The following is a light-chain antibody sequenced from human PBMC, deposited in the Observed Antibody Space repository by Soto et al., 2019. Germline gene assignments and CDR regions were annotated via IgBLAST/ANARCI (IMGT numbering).Light chain of an antibody. J-gene: IGLJ2*01. CDR2: GDR. Sequence: QSVLTQPPSVSVAPGQRVNISCTGSSSNIGAGYDVHWYQQLPGTAPKFLMYGDRNRPSGVPDRFSASKSGASASLAITGLQAEDEANYYCQSYDSSLNGHVVFGGGTQLTVL. CDR1: SSNIGAGYD. CDR3: QSYDSSLNGHVV. V-gene: IGLV1-40*01.